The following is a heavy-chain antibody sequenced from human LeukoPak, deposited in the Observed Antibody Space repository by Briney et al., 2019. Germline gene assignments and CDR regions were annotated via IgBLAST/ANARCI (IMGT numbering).Heavy chain of an antibody. CDR3: ARDWTVWFGELPNWFDP. V-gene: IGHV4-4*07. J-gene: IGHJ5*02. D-gene: IGHD3-10*01. CDR2: IWTSGST. Sequence: PSETLSLTCTVSGGSISSYYWSWIRQPAGKGLEWIGHIWTSGSTNYNPSLKSRVTISVDKSKNQFSLKLSSVTAADTAVYYCARDWTVWFGELPNWFDPWGQGTLVTVSS. CDR1: GGSISSYY.